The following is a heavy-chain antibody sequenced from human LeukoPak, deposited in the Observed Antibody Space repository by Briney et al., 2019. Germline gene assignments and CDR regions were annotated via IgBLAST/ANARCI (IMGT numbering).Heavy chain of an antibody. CDR1: GFTFSSYG. J-gene: IGHJ6*03. V-gene: IGHV3-33*01. D-gene: IGHD3-22*01. CDR3: ARDGYYEVGYYYYMDV. Sequence: GGSLRLSCAASGFTFSSYGMHWVRQAPGKGPEWVAVIWYDGSNKYYADSVKGRFTISRDNSKNTLYLQMNSLRAEDTAVYYCARDGYYEVGYYYYMDVWGKGTAVTVSS. CDR2: IWYDGSNK.